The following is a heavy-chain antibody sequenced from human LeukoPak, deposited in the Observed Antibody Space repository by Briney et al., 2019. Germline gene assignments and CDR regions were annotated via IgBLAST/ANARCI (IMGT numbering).Heavy chain of an antibody. V-gene: IGHV4-34*01. CDR2: INHSGST. D-gene: IGHD2-2*01. Sequence: SETLSLTCAVCGGSFSGYYWSWIRQPPGKGLEWIGEINHSGSTNYNPSLKSRVTISVDTSKNQFSLKLSSVTAADTAVYYCARVGYCSSTSCYPWGQGTLVTVSS. CDR3: ARVGYCSSTSCYP. J-gene: IGHJ5*02. CDR1: GGSFSGYY.